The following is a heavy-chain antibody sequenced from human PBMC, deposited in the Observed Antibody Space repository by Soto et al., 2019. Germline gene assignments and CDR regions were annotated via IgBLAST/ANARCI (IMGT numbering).Heavy chain of an antibody. Sequence: QVELVQSGAAVKKPGSSVKVSCQASEDTFRHYALSWVRPAPGPGLAWLGGIIPIFGPANYAQKFQGRVTITADTSANTVYLELSSLRSEDTAVYYCASTKYDSSAYYYWYLGLWGRGTLVTVSS. CDR3: ASTKYDSSAYYYWYLGL. CDR2: IIPIFGPA. CDR1: EDTFRHYA. V-gene: IGHV1-69*06. D-gene: IGHD3-22*01. J-gene: IGHJ2*01.